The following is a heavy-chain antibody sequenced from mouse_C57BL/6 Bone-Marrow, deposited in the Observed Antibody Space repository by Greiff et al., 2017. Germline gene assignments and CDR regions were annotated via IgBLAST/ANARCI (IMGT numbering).Heavy chain of an antibody. CDR1: GYTFTDYE. V-gene: IGHV1-15*01. D-gene: IGHD2-12*01. CDR3: TRLGYSLYFDC. CDR2: IDPETGGT. J-gene: IGHJ2*01. Sequence: QVQLQQSGAELVRPGASVTLSCKASGYTFTDYEMHWVKQTPVHGLEWIGAIDPETGGTAYNQKFKGKAILTADKSSSTAYMELRSLTSEDSAVYYCTRLGYSLYFDCWGQGATLTVSS.